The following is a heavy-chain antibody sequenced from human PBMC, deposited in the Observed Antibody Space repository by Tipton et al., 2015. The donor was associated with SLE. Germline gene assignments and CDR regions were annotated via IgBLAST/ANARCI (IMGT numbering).Heavy chain of an antibody. V-gene: IGHV4-59*01. CDR3: ATPGYCSGGSCYPALGY. CDR1: GGSISSYY. Sequence: TLSLTCTVSGGSISSYYWSWIRQPPGKGLEWIGYIYYSGSTNYNPSLKSRVTISVDTSKNQFSLKLSSVTAADTAVYYCATPGYCSGGSCYPALGYWGQGTLVTVSS. CDR2: IYYSGST. J-gene: IGHJ4*02. D-gene: IGHD2-15*01.